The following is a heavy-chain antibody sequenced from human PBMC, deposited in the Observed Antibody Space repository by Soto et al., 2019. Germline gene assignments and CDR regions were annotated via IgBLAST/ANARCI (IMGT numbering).Heavy chain of an antibody. CDR3: ARDRVESGYPEYFQH. D-gene: IGHD3-22*01. CDR1: GFTVSSNY. Sequence: EVQLVESGGGWTQPGGSRRLSCQASGFTVSSNYLSWVRQAPGKGLGGDSVIYGGGSTYYAASVKARFTISRDNSKNTMYLQMNSLRAEDTAVYYCARDRVESGYPEYFQHWGQGTLVSVSS. CDR2: IYGGGST. V-gene: IGHV3-53*01. J-gene: IGHJ1*01.